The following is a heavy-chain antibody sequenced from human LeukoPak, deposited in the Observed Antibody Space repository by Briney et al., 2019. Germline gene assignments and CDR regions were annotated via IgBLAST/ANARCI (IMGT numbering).Heavy chain of an antibody. V-gene: IGHV4-39*01. D-gene: IGHD3-3*01. CDR1: GGSISSSSYY. Sequence: PSETLSLTCTVSGGSISSSSYYWGWIRQPPGKGLEWIGSIYYSGSTYYNPSLKRRVTISVDTSKNQFSLKLSSVTAADTAVYYCARQDGSQYYDFWSGYYQPYNWFDPWGQGTLVTVSS. J-gene: IGHJ5*02. CDR3: ARQDGSQYYDFWSGYYQPYNWFDP. CDR2: IYYSGST.